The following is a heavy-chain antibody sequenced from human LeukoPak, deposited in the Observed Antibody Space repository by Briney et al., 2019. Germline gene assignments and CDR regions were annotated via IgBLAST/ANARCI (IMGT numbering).Heavy chain of an antibody. CDR1: GYTFTNYY. CDR2: INPSGGST. CDR3: ARVTVTRRDPFDI. J-gene: IGHJ3*02. V-gene: IGHV1-46*01. Sequence: ASVNVSCKASGYTFTNYYMHWVRQAPGQGLEWMGIINPSGGSTSYAQKFQGRVTMTRDTSTSTVYMELSSLRSEDTAVYYCARVTVTRRDPFDIWGQGTMVTVSS. D-gene: IGHD4-17*01.